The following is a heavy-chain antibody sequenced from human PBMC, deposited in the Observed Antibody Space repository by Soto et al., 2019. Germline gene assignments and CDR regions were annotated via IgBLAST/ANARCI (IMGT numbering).Heavy chain of an antibody. J-gene: IGHJ5*02. V-gene: IGHV3-30-3*01. CDR3: ARAMDAAMASKDNWLDP. CDR2: ISYDENNK. D-gene: IGHD5-18*01. Sequence: QVQLVESGGGVVQPGRSLRLSCAASGFTFRSYHMHWVRQAPGKGLEWVASISYDENNKYYTDSVKGRFTISRYNSKNTLYLQMNSLRDEDTAVYYCARAMDAAMASKDNWLDPWGQGTLVTVSS. CDR1: GFTFRSYH.